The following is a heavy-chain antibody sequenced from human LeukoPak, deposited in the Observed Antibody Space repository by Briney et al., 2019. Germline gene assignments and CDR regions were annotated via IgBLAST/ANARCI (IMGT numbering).Heavy chain of an antibody. CDR1: GGSFSGYY. J-gene: IGHJ4*02. CDR3: ERVKYYHGSGSSWYYFDY. V-gene: IGHV4-34*01. D-gene: IGHD3-10*01. Sequence: PSETLSLTCAAYGGSFSGYYWSWIRQPPGKGLEWIGEINHSGSTNYNPSLKSRVTISVDTSKNQFSLKLRSVTAADTAVYYCERVKYYHGSGSSWYYFDYWGQGTLVTVSS. CDR2: INHSGST.